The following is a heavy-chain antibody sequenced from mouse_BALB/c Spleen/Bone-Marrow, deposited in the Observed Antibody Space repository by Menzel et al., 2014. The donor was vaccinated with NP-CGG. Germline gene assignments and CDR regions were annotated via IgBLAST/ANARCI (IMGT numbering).Heavy chain of an antibody. CDR3: ARRRYDGVDY. J-gene: IGHJ2*01. V-gene: IGHV3-1*02. CDR1: GYSITSGYS. D-gene: IGHD2-14*01. Sequence: EVKLMESGPDLVKPSQSLSLTCTVTGYSITSGYSCHWIRQFPGNKLEWMGYIHYSGSTNYNPSLKSRISITRDTSKNQFFLQLNSETTEDTATYYCARRRYDGVDYWGQGTTLTVSS. CDR2: IHYSGST.